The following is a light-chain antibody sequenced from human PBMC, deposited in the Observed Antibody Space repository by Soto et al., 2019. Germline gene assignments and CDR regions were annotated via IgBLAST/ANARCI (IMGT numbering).Light chain of an antibody. CDR2: GAS. V-gene: IGKV3-15*01. J-gene: IGKJ2*01. Sequence: EIVMTQSPVTLSVSPGERATISCRASRSIGSSLAWYQQKPGQAPRLLIYGASTRATGVPARFSGSGSGTEFTLTITSLQSEAFAAYYCQHYIYWYTFGQGTNLEIK. CDR3: QHYIYWYT. CDR1: RSIGSS.